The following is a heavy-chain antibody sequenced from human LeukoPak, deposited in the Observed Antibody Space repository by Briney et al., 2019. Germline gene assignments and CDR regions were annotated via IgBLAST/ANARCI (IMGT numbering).Heavy chain of an antibody. J-gene: IGHJ6*02. CDR3: ARARATVLTRQKYYYYGMDV. V-gene: IGHV4-61*08. Sequence: KPSQTLSLTCTVSGGPISSGGYYWSWIRQHPGKGLEWIGYIYYSGSTNYNPSLKSRVTISVDTSKNQFSLKLSSVTAADTAVYYCARARATVLTRQKYYYYGMDVWGQGTTVTVSS. CDR1: GGPISSGGYY. CDR2: IYYSGST. D-gene: IGHD4-23*01.